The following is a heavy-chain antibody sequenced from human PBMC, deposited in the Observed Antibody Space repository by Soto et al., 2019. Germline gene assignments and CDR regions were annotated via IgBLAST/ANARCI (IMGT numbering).Heavy chain of an antibody. CDR3: ARDRDYGDY. CDR1: GLTFSSYG. CDR2: ISSSSSYI. Sequence: EVQLVESGGGLSSPGGPWGLSWPALGLTFSSYGMNGVPRAPGKGREGVSSISSSSSYIYYADSVKGRFTISRDNAKNSLYLQMNSLRAEDTAVYYCARDRDYGDYWGQGTLVTVSS. J-gene: IGHJ4*02. V-gene: IGHV3-21*01.